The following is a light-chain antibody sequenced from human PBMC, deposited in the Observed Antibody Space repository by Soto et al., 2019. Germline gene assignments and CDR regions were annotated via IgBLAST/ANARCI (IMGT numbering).Light chain of an antibody. CDR3: SSYTSATTYV. J-gene: IGLJ1*01. Sequence: QSALGQPASVSGSPGQSITISCTGTSSDVGAYNYDSWYQQYPGEAPKVIIYDVSHRPAGVSNRFSGSKSGNTASLTISGLQTQDEADYYCSSYTSATTYVFGTGTKVTVL. CDR1: SSDVGAYNY. CDR2: DVS. V-gene: IGLV2-14*01.